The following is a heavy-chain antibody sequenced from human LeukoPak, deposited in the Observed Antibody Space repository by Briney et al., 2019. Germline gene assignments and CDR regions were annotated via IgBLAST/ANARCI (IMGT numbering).Heavy chain of an antibody. D-gene: IGHD6-6*01. CDR1: GGSISSSSYY. J-gene: IGHJ4*02. CDR3: ARQAARLFDY. CDR2: IYYSGST. V-gene: IGHV4-39*01. Sequence: SETLSLTCTVSGGSISSSSYYWGWIRQPPGKGLEWIGSIYYSGSTYYNPSLKSRVTISVDTSKNKFSLKLSSVTAADTAVYYCARQAARLFDYWGQGSLVTVSS.